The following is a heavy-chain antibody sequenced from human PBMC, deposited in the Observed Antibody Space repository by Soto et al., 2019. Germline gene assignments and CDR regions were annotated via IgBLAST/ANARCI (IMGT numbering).Heavy chain of an antibody. V-gene: IGHV1-69*06. CDR2: VIPIFGTP. CDR1: GGTFGSYA. Sequence: QVQLVQSGAEVKKPGSSVKVSCKSSGGTFGSYAISWVRQAPGQGLEWMGGVIPIFGTPHYAQKFHGRVTITADIPTSTAYLELSSLKSADTAVYYCAKILSTISRQEEDAIWGQGTLVSVSS. J-gene: IGHJ4*02. CDR3: AKILSTISRQEEDAI.